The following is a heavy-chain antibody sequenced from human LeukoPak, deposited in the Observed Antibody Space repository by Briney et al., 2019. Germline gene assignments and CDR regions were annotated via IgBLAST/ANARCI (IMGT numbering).Heavy chain of an antibody. D-gene: IGHD3-10*01. CDR1: GFTFSSYL. V-gene: IGHV3-7*01. J-gene: IGHJ4*03. CDR3: ARTLLLLFGEFQPSDY. CDR2: IKRDGSGK. Sequence: GGSLRLSCAASGFTFSSYLMSWVRQAPGKGLEWVADIKRDGSGKYYVDSVKGRFTISRDNSKNSLYMQMNSLRAEDTAVYYCARTLLLLFGEFQPSDYWGHGNLVTVSS.